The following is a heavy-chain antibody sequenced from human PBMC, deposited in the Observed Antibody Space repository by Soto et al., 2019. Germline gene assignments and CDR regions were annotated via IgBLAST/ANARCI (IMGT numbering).Heavy chain of an antibody. V-gene: IGHV4-59*01. D-gene: IGHD6-19*01. CDR2: IYYSGST. J-gene: IGHJ3*02. CDR1: GGSISSYY. Sequence: ETLFLTCTVSGGSISSYYWSWSRQPPGKGLEWIGYIYYSGSTNYNPSLKSRVTISVDTSKNQFSLKLSSVTAADTAVYYCARDRCSGCPFDIWGQGTMVT. CDR3: ARDRCSGCPFDI.